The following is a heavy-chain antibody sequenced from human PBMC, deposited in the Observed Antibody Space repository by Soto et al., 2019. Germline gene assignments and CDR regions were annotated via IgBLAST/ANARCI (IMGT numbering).Heavy chain of an antibody. Sequence: SETLSLTCTVSGGSVSSGSYYWSWIRQPPGKGLEWIGYIYHSGSTNYNPSLKSRVTISVDTSKNQLSLKLSSATAADTAVYYCARAAPGYVPYNWFDPWGPGTLVTVSS. CDR3: ARAAPGYVPYNWFDP. D-gene: IGHD3-16*01. J-gene: IGHJ5*02. CDR1: GGSVSSGSYY. CDR2: IYHSGST. V-gene: IGHV4-61*01.